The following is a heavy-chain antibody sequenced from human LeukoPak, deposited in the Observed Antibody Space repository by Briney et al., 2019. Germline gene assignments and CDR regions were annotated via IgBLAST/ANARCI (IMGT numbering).Heavy chain of an antibody. J-gene: IGHJ4*02. D-gene: IGHD2-2*01. CDR2: ISGSDGST. CDR3: AKVETSGGANCYALDY. Sequence: GGSLLLSCAASGFTFSSYAMTWVRQAPDKGLEWVSAISGSDGSTYYADSVKGRFTISRDDSQNTLYLQMNSLSAEDTAVYYCAKVETSGGANCYALDYWGQGTLVTVSS. CDR1: GFTFSSYA. V-gene: IGHV3-23*01.